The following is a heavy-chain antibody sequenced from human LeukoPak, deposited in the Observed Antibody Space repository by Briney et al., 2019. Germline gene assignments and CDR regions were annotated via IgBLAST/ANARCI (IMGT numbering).Heavy chain of an antibody. CDR2: ISAYNGNT. D-gene: IGHD6-13*01. J-gene: IGHJ4*02. Sequence: GASVKVSCKASGYTFTSYGISWVRQAPGQGLEWMGRISAYNGNTNYAQKLQGRVTMTTDTSTSTAYMELRSLRSDDTAVYYCARDWYRIAAAGGGYYFDYWGQGTLVTISS. CDR1: GYTFTSYG. V-gene: IGHV1-18*04. CDR3: ARDWYRIAAAGGGYYFDY.